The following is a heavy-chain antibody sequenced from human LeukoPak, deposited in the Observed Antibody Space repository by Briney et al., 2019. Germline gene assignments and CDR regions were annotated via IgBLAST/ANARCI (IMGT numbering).Heavy chain of an antibody. V-gene: IGHV1-69*06. D-gene: IGHD5-18*01. CDR1: GGTVSSYA. Sequence: SVKVSCKASGGTVSSYAISWVRQAPGQGLEWRGGIIPIFGTANYAQKFQGRVTITADNSTSTAYMELSSLRSEGTAVYYCARAIGYSYGPFDYWGQGTLVTVSS. CDR3: ARAIGYSYGPFDY. J-gene: IGHJ4*02. CDR2: IIPIFGTA.